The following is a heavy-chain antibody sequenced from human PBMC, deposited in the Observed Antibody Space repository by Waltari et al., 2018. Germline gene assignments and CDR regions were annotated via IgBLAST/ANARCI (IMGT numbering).Heavy chain of an antibody. CDR2: INPNNVGT. Sequence: QVQLVQSGAEVKKPGASVKVSCKASGYTFTGYYMHWVRQAPGQGLEWMAWINPNNVGTNYAQKFQGWVTMTRDTSISTAYMELSRLRSDDTAVYYCARGGEEYGYQGGMDVWGQGTTVTVSS. CDR3: ARGGEEYGYQGGMDV. CDR1: GYTFTGYY. D-gene: IGHD3-16*01. J-gene: IGHJ6*02. V-gene: IGHV1-2*04.